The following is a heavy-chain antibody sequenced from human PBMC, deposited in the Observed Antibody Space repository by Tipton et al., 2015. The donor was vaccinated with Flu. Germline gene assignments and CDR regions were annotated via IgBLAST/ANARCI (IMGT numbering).Heavy chain of an antibody. D-gene: IGHD3-10*02. J-gene: IGHJ4*02. CDR2: ISTSGRS. CDR3: ARLSYYDVDLKNFYFDY. V-gene: IGHV4-4*07. CDR1: GASIRDSF. Sequence: TLSLTCTVSGASIRDSFWNWIRLPAGKRLEWIGRISTSGRSDYNPALRNRVSMSIDTSNNQFSLRLTSVTAADTAVYYCARLSYYDVDLKNFYFDYWGQGTLVTVSS.